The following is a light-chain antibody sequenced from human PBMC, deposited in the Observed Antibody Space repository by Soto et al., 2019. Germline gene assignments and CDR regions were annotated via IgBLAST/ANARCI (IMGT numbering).Light chain of an antibody. Sequence: DIQMTQSPSSLSASVGDRVTITCRASQSIATYLNWYQQRPGRAPELLIYAAYALQSGVPSRFSGGGSGTDFTLTISSLQPEDFGTYYCQQSYSHPVTFGGGTKVEIK. CDR3: QQSYSHPVT. CDR1: QSIATY. CDR2: AAY. J-gene: IGKJ4*01. V-gene: IGKV1-39*01.